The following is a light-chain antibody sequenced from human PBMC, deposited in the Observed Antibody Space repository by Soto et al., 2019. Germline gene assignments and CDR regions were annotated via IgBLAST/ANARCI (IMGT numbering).Light chain of an antibody. CDR2: GAS. CDR1: QSVSSSY. J-gene: IGKJ4*01. V-gene: IGKV3-20*01. CDR3: QQYGSSPLT. Sequence: DIVFTQSPCTLSLSPGERATLSCRAIQSVSSSYLAWYQQKPGQAPRLLIYGASSRATGIPDRFSGSGSGTDFTLTIIRLEPEDFAVYYCQQYGSSPLTFGGGTKVDIK.